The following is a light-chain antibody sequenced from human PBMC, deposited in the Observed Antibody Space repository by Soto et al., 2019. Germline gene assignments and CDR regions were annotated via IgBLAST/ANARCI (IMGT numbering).Light chain of an antibody. CDR3: QQYYSTPFT. CDR1: QSVLYNSNNKNY. J-gene: IGKJ3*01. CDR2: WAS. Sequence: DIVMTQSPDSLAVSLGERATINCKSSQSVLYNSNNKNYLAWYQQKPGHPPKLLIYWASTRESGVPDRFSGSGSGTDFTITISSLQAEDVAVYYCQQYYSTPFTFGPGTKVDIK. V-gene: IGKV4-1*01.